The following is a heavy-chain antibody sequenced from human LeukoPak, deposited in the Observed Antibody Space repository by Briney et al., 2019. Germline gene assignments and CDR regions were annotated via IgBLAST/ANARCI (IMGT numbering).Heavy chain of an antibody. CDR1: GLTFSSYA. CDR2: ISGSGGST. V-gene: IGHV3-23*01. Sequence: PGGSLRLSCAASGLTFSSYAMSWVRQAPGKGLEWVSAISGSGGSTYYADSVKGRFTISRDNSKNTLYLQMNSLRAEDTAVYYCAKDQATVVPTKYYFDYWGQGTLVTVSS. D-gene: IGHD2-15*01. CDR3: AKDQATVVPTKYYFDY. J-gene: IGHJ4*02.